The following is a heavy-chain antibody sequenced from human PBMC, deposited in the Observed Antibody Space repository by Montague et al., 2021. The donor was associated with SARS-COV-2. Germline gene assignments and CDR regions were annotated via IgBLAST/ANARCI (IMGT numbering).Heavy chain of an antibody. CDR3: ARGNRIAVAGTDFDY. Sequence: SETLSLTCTVSGGSISTSPYFWGWIRRPPGKGLEWIGSFYYSGSTYYNPSLKSRVAISIDTSENQFSLKLSSVTAADTAVYYCARGNRIAVAGTDFDYWGQGTLVTVSS. V-gene: IGHV4-39*07. CDR2: FYYSGST. CDR1: GGSISTSPYF. J-gene: IGHJ4*02. D-gene: IGHD6-19*01.